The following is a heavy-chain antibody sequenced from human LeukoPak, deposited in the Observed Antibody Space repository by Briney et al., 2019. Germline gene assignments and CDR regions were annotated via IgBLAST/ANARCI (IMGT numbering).Heavy chain of an antibody. D-gene: IGHD1/OR15-1a*01. CDR3: TRDGTVLKQADAFDI. J-gene: IGHJ3*02. Sequence: GGSLRLSCTASGFTFGDYAMSWVRQAPGKGLEWAGFIRSKAYGGTTEYAASVKGRFTISRDDSKSIAYLQMNSLKTEDTAVYYCTRDGTVLKQADAFDIWGQGTMVTVSS. CDR2: IRSKAYGGTT. V-gene: IGHV3-49*04. CDR1: GFTFGDYA.